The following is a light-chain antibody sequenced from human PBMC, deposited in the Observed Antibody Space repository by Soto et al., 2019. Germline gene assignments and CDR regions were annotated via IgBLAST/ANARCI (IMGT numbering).Light chain of an antibody. CDR2: KAS. Sequence: DIQMTPSPSTLSASVGDRVTITCRASHSISSWLAWYQQKPGKAPKLLIYKASSLESGVPSRFSGSGSGTEFTLTISSLQPDDFATYYCQQYNSYPWTFGQGTKVEIK. CDR1: HSISSW. V-gene: IGKV1-5*03. J-gene: IGKJ1*01. CDR3: QQYNSYPWT.